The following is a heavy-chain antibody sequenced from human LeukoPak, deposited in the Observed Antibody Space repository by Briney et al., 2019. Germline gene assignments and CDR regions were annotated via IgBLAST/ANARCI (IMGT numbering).Heavy chain of an antibody. CDR3: ATHPLRYFDS. V-gene: IGHV1-24*01. D-gene: IGHD3-16*01. Sequence: ASVNVSCKVSGFTLTELSMHWGRRAPGKGLGWMGGFYPEDGAASYAQKFQATVTMTEDTSTDPAYMELRSLRSEDTAVYYYATHPLRYFDSWGQGTQVTVSS. CDR2: FYPEDGAA. CDR1: GFTLTELS. J-gene: IGHJ4*02.